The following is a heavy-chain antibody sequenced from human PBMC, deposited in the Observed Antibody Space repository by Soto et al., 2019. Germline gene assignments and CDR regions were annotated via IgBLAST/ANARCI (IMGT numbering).Heavy chain of an antibody. CDR2: IYGGGTT. J-gene: IGHJ4*02. V-gene: IGHV3-53*01. D-gene: IGHD6-13*01. CDR1: GFAVSSKY. Sequence: GGSLRLSCAASGFAVSSKYMTWVRQAPGKGLEWVSVIYGGGTTYYADSVKGRFTISRDNSKNTLYLQMNSLRAEDTAVYYCAYSSTPFDYWGQGTLVTVSS. CDR3: AYSSTPFDY.